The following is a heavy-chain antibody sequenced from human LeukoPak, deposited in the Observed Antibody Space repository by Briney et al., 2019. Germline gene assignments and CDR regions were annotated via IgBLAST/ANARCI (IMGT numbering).Heavy chain of an antibody. V-gene: IGHV4-4*07. CDR3: ARDDEYSSSSGYHYYYMDV. CDR1: GGSISSYY. D-gene: IGHD6-6*01. Sequence: SETLSLTCTVSGGSISSYYWSWIRQPAGKGLEWIGRIYTSGSTNYNPSLKSRVTMSVDTSKNQFSLKLSSVTAADTAVYYCARDDEYSSSSGYHYYYMDVWGKGTTVTVSS. CDR2: IYTSGST. J-gene: IGHJ6*03.